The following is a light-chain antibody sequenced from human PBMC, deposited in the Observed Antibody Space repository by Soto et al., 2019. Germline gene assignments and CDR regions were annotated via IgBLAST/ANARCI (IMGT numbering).Light chain of an antibody. Sequence: QSVLTQPASVSGSPGQSITISCTGTSSDVGGYNYVSWYQQHPGKAPKLMIYDVSNRPSGVSNRFSGSKSGNTASLTISGLQAEDEADYYCSLYTSSSLYVFGTGTKVTVL. J-gene: IGLJ1*01. CDR1: SSDVGGYNY. CDR2: DVS. CDR3: SLYTSSSLYV. V-gene: IGLV2-14*01.